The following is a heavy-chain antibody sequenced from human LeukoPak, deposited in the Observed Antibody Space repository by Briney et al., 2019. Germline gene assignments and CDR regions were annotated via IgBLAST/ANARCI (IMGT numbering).Heavy chain of an antibody. D-gene: IGHD6-13*01. CDR3: ARGWLDSRSWGALHI. CDR2: MFSGGGT. J-gene: IGHJ3*02. V-gene: IGHV3-66*01. CDR1: GFTVSNNY. Sequence: QSGGSLRLSCAASGFTVSNNYMHWVRQAPGKGLEWVSVMFSGGGTYYADSVKGRFTISRDNSKNTLFLQMNSLRAEDTAVYYCARGWLDSRSWGALHIWGQGTTVTVSS.